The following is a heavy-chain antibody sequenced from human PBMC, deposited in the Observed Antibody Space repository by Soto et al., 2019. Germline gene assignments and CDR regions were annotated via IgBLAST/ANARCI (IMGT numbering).Heavy chain of an antibody. CDR1: GFTVSSNY. V-gene: IGHV3-66*01. CDR3: ARDPTIAASGGYYYYYYGMDV. D-gene: IGHD6-13*01. J-gene: IGHJ6*02. Sequence: PGGSLRLSCAASGFTVSSNYMSWVRQAPGKGLEWVSVIYSGGSTYYADSVKGRFTISRDNSKNTLYLQMNSLRAEDTAVYYCARDPTIAASGGYYYYYYGMDVWGQGTTVTV. CDR2: IYSGGST.